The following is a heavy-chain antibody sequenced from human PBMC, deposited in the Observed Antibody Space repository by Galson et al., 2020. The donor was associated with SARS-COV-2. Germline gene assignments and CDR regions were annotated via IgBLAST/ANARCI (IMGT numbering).Heavy chain of an antibody. CDR2: FDPEDGET. Sequence: ASVKVSCKVSGYTLTELSMHWVRQAPGKGLEWMGGFDPEDGETIYAQKFQGRVTMTEDTSTDTAYMELSSLRSEDTAVYYCATGVVVVAATWLEDWGQGPLDTVSS. D-gene: IGHD2-15*01. J-gene: IGHJ4*02. CDR3: ATGVVVVAATWLED. CDR1: GYTLTELS. V-gene: IGHV1-24*01.